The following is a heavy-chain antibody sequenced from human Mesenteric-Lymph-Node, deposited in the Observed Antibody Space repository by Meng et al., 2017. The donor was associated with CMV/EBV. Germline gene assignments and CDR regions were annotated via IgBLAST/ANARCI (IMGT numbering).Heavy chain of an antibody. CDR1: GFTFSNSW. Sequence: GESLKISCAASGFTFSNSWMSWVRQAPGKGLEWVANIKQDGSEKYYVDSVKGRFTISRDNSKNTLYLQMNSLRAEDTAVYYCAKGRWFDPWGQGTLVTVSS. V-gene: IGHV3-7*03. CDR3: AKGRWFDP. CDR2: IKQDGSEK. J-gene: IGHJ5*02.